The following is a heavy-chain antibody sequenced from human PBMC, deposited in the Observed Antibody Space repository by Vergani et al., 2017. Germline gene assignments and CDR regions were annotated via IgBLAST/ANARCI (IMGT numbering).Heavy chain of an antibody. CDR2: IYSGGST. CDR3: ARGRPYDFWGGYYMALDAFDI. J-gene: IGHJ3*02. D-gene: IGHD3-3*01. Sequence: APGKGLEWVSVIYSGGSTYYADSVKGRFTISRDNSKSTLYLQMNSLRAEDTAEYYCARGRPYDFWGGYYMALDAFDIWGQGTMVTVSS. V-gene: IGHV3-53*01.